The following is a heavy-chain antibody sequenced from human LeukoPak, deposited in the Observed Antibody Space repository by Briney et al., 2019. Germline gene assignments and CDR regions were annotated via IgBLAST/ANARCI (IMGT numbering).Heavy chain of an antibody. CDR2: INQDGSEK. D-gene: IGHD3-16*01. J-gene: IGHJ5*02. CDR3: ARSGWGSSTNS. V-gene: IGHV3-7*01. Sequence: PGGSLRLSCAASGFIFNDYWMSWVRQAPGKGLEWVVNINQDGSEKYYVDSMRGRFTSSRDNRKNLVYLEMNSLRVDDTAVYYCARSGWGSSTNSWGQGTLVTVSS. CDR1: GFIFNDYW.